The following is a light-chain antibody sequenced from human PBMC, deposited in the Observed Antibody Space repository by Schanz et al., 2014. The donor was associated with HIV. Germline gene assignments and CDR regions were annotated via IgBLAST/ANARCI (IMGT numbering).Light chain of an antibody. CDR2: NSY. CDR3: SSFGATKVT. Sequence: QSVLTQPPSTSGTPGQRVTMSCSGSNSNFRSNAVNWYQHLPGTAPKLLIYNSYHRPSGVPDRFSGSESGTSASLAISGLQSEDEGDYYCSSFGATKVTFGGGTKLTVL. V-gene: IGLV1-44*01. J-gene: IGLJ2*01. CDR1: NSNFRSNA.